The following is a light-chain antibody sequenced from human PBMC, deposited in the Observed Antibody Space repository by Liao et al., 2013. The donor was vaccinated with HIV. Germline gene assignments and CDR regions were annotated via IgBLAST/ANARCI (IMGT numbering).Light chain of an antibody. V-gene: IGLV3-21*01. Sequence: SYELTQPPSVSVAPGKTASITCGGNNIGNKSVHWYQQKPGQAPVMVIYSDSDRPSGIPERFSGSSSGTTVTLTISGVQAEDEADYYCQSADSSGTYVVFGGGTKLTVL. CDR1: NIGNKS. CDR2: SDS. CDR3: QSADSSGTYVV. J-gene: IGLJ2*01.